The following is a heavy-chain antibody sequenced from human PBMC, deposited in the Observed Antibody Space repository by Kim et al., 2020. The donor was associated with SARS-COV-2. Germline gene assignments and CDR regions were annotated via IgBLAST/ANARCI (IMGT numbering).Heavy chain of an antibody. CDR3: ARDNGGWFDRPWYFDY. CDR2: IYCSGST. J-gene: IGHJ4*02. D-gene: IGHD2-15*01. V-gene: IGHV4-31*03. CDR1: GGSISSGGYY. Sequence: SETLSLTCTVSGGSISSGGYYWSWIRQHPGKGLEWIGYIYCSGSTYYNPSLKSRVTISVDTSKNQFSLKLSSVTAADTAVYYCARDNGGWFDRPWYFDYWGQGTLVTVSS.